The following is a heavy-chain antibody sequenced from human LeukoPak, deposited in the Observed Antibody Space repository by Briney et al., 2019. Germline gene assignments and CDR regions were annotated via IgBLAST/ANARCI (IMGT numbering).Heavy chain of an antibody. D-gene: IGHD6-19*01. CDR3: ARGRIGGGWYPDYYFDY. CDR2: IYYSGST. J-gene: IGHJ4*02. V-gene: IGHV4-59*12. Sequence: PSETLSLTCTVSGGSISSYYWSWIRQPPGKGLEWIGYIYYSGSTNYNPSLKSRVTISADTSKNQFSLKLSSVTAADTAVYYCARGRIGGGWYPDYYFDYWSQGTLVTVSS. CDR1: GGSISSYY.